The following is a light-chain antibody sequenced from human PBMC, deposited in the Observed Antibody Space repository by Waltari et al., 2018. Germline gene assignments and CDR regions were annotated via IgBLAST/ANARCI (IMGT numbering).Light chain of an antibody. CDR3: CSYAGSSTSVV. Sequence: QSALTQPASVSGSPGQSITISCTGTSSDLGSYNLVSWYQQHPGKAPKLMIYEVSKRSSGVSNRFSGSKSGNTASLTISGLQAEDEADYYCCSYAGSSTSVVFGGGTKLTVL. CDR1: SSDLGSYNL. V-gene: IGLV2-23*02. J-gene: IGLJ2*01. CDR2: EVS.